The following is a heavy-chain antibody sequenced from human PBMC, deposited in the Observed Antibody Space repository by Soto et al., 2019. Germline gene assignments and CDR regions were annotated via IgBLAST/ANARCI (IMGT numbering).Heavy chain of an antibody. D-gene: IGHD3-22*01. V-gene: IGHV4-30-4*01. CDR1: GGSFSGYY. CDR2: IYYSGST. CDR3: ARDNHDSSGYDFDY. J-gene: IGHJ4*02. Sequence: PSETLSLTCAVYGGSFSGYYLSWIRQPPGKGLEWIGYIYYSGSTYYNPSLKSRVTISVDTSKNQFSLKLSSVTAADTAVYYCARDNHDSSGYDFDYWGQGTLVTVSS.